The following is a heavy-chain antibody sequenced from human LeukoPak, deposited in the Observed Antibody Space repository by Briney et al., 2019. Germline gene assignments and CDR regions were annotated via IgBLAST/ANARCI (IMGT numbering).Heavy chain of an antibody. CDR2: INHSGST. Sequence: SETLSLTCAVYGGSLRGNYGSWIRQPPGKGLEWIGEINHSGSTNYNPSLKSRITISVDTSKNQFSLKLRSVTAADTAVYYCARGGYLYYYYYGMDVWGQGTTVTVSS. D-gene: IGHD5-18*01. V-gene: IGHV4-34*01. CDR3: ARGGYLYYYYYGMDV. CDR1: GGSLRGNY. J-gene: IGHJ6*02.